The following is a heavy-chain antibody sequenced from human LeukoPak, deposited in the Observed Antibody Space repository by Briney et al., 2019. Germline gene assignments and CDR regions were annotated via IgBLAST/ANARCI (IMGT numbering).Heavy chain of an antibody. CDR1: GGSISSYY. CDR2: ISYSGNT. Sequence: SETLSLTYSVSGGSISSYYWSWLRQPPGKGLEWIGYISYSGNTNYNPSLKSRVTISVDTSKTQCSLKLSSVTAADTAVYYCATRSTGVAATFDCWGQGALVTVSS. CDR3: ATRSTGVAATFDC. V-gene: IGHV4-59*01. D-gene: IGHD2-15*01. J-gene: IGHJ4*02.